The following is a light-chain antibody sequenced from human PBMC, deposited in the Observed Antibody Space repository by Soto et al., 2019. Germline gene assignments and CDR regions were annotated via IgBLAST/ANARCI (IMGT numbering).Light chain of an antibody. CDR2: DAS. CDR1: QSVSTY. CDR3: QQYGNSPIT. V-gene: IGKV3-11*01. Sequence: ETVLTQSPATLSLSPGESATLSCRASQSVSTYLAWYQQKPGQAPRLLIYDASNRVTGIPARFRGSGSGTDFTLTISRLEPEDFAVYYCQQYGNSPITFGQGTRLEI. J-gene: IGKJ5*01.